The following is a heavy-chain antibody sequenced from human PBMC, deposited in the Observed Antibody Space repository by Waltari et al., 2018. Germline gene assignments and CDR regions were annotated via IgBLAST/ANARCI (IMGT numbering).Heavy chain of an antibody. V-gene: IGHV4-61*02. CDR1: GGSISRGSYS. J-gene: IGHJ5*02. D-gene: IGHD6-19*01. CDR2: IYTRGST. Sequence: QVQLQESGPGLVKPSQTLSLTCTVSGGSISRGSYSRGWIRQPAGKGLEWIGRIYTRGSTNYNPSLKSRVTISVDTSKNQFSLKLSSVTAADTAVYYCARAVAGRGGNWFDPWGQGTLVTVSS. CDR3: ARAVAGRGGNWFDP.